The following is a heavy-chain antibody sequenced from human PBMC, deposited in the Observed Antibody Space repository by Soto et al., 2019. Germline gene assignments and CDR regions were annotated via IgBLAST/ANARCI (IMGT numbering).Heavy chain of an antibody. Sequence: QVQLQESGPGLVKPSETLSLTCTVSGGSISSYCWSWVRQPPGEGLEWIANICNSGGTNYNPSLKSRVVISVDTSRNQFSLKLSSVTAAYTAVYYCARGVGRYGSNLDYWGQGTLVTVSS. CDR2: ICNSGGT. CDR1: GGSISSYC. D-gene: IGHD1-26*01. V-gene: IGHV4-59*01. CDR3: ARGVGRYGSNLDY. J-gene: IGHJ4*02.